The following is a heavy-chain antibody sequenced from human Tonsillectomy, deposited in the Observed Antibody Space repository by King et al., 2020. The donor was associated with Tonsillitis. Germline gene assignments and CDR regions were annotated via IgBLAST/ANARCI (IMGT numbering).Heavy chain of an antibody. CDR3: ARDLGGDDVIHDYGDYGLGGGLDY. J-gene: IGHJ4*02. D-gene: IGHD4-17*01. CDR2: INPSGGST. Sequence: VQLVESGAEVKKPGASVKVSCKASGYTFTSYYMHWVRQAPGQGLEWMGIINPSGGSTSYAQKFQGRVTMTRDTSTSTVYMELSSLRSEETAVYYCARDLGGDDVIHDYGDYGLGGGLDYWGQGTLVTVSS. V-gene: IGHV1-46*01. CDR1: GYTFTSYY.